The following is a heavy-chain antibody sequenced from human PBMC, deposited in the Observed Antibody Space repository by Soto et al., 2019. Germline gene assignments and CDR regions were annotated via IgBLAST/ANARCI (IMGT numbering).Heavy chain of an antibody. V-gene: IGHV3-23*01. CDR2: IGFRGDST. D-gene: IGHD6-6*01. CDR1: GFPFSSYA. CDR3: ARRFSSSSFYFDY. Sequence: GSLRLSCAASGFPFSSYAMSWVRHAPDKGLEWVSAIGFRGDSTYYADSVKGRFTISRDNSRNTLYLQMNSLRAEDTAVYYCARRFSSSSFYFDYWGQGTLVTV. J-gene: IGHJ4*02.